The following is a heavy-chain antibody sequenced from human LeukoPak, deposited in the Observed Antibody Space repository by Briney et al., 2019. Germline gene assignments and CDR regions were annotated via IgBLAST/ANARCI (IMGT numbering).Heavy chain of an antibody. J-gene: IGHJ3*02. V-gene: IGHV4-34*01. CDR2: INHSGST. CDR1: GGSFSGYY. Sequence: SETLSLTCAVYGGSFSGYYWSWIRQPPGKGLEWIGEINHSGSTNYNPSLKSRVTISVDTSKNQFSLKLSSVTAADTAVYYCARPIVGVTMVRGDAFDIWGQGTMVTVSS. D-gene: IGHD3-10*01. CDR3: ARPIVGVTMVRGDAFDI.